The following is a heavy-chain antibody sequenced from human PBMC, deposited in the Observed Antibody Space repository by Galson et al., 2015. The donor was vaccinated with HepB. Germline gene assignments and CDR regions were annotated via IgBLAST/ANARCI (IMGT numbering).Heavy chain of an antibody. Sequence: SLRLSCAASGFRFRNFALSWVRQAPGKGLEWVSTISANADRKHYADYVKGRFTTSTDSAKNTLFLQMISLRAEDTAVYYCAKDQDPVYDYDTTGYVGPYFDSWGQGTLVTVSS. V-gene: IGHV3-23*01. CDR2: ISANADRK. CDR3: AKDQDPVYDYDTTGYVGPYFDS. J-gene: IGHJ4*02. CDR1: GFRFRNFA. D-gene: IGHD3-22*01.